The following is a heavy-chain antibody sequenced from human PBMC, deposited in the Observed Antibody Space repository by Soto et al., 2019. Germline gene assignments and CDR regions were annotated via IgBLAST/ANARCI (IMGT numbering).Heavy chain of an antibody. J-gene: IGHJ6*02. CDR1: GYTFTSYG. D-gene: IGHD5-18*01. Sequence: ASVKVSCKASGYTFTSYGISWVRQAPGQGLEWMGWISAYNGNTNYAQKLQGRVTMTTDTSTSTAYMELRSLRSDDTAVYYCARWGGYSYGFYYYYYYGMDVWGQGTTDTVSS. V-gene: IGHV1-18*01. CDR2: ISAYNGNT. CDR3: ARWGGYSYGFYYYYYYGMDV.